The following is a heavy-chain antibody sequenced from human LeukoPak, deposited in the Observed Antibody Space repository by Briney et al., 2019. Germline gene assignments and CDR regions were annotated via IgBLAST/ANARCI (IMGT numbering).Heavy chain of an antibody. Sequence: SETLSLTCAVSGDSISSSNWWSWVRQPPGKGLEWIGEIYHSGSTNYNPSLKSRVTISVDKSKNQFSLKLSSVTAADTAVYYCARGRPFYDILTGYYNNYFDYWGQGTLVTVSS. V-gene: IGHV4-4*02. CDR1: GDSISSSNW. CDR3: ARGRPFYDILTGYYNNYFDY. J-gene: IGHJ4*02. CDR2: IYHSGST. D-gene: IGHD3-9*01.